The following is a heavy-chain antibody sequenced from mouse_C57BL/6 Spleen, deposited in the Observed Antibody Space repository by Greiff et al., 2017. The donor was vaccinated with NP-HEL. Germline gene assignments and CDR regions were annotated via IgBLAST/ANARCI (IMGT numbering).Heavy chain of an antibody. CDR2: IYPGSGST. D-gene: IGHD2-4*01. J-gene: IGHJ3*01. Sequence: QVQLQQPGAELVKPGASVKMSCKASGYTFTSYWITWVKQRPGQGLEWIGDIYPGSGSTNYNEKFKSKATLTVDTSSSTAYMQLSSLTSEDSAVYYCARGYYDYDGVGFAYWGQGTLVTVSA. V-gene: IGHV1-55*01. CDR1: GYTFTSYW. CDR3: ARGYYDYDGVGFAY.